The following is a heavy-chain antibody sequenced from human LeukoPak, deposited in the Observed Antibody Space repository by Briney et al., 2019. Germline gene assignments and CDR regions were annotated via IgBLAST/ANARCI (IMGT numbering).Heavy chain of an antibody. D-gene: IGHD3-10*01. Sequence: GSLRLSCAASGFTFSNACMSWVRQALGKGLEWVGRIKSKTDGGTTDYAAPVKGRFTISRDDSKNTLYLQMNSLKTEDTAVYYCATEYYFGSGSSDIWGQGTLVTVSS. CDR1: GFTFSNAC. V-gene: IGHV3-15*01. J-gene: IGHJ4*02. CDR2: IKSKTDGGTT. CDR3: ATEYYFGSGSSDI.